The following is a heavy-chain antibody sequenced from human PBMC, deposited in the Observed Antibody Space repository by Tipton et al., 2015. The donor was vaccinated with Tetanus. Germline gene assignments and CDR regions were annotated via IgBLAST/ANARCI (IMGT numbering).Heavy chain of an antibody. D-gene: IGHD2-8*01. CDR3: ARDHRLSASYAGWFDP. J-gene: IGHJ5*02. V-gene: IGHV3-7*01. CDR2: IKQDGSEK. CDR1: TFTFTNYW. Sequence: SLRLSCEASTFTFTNYWMSWVRQAPGKGLEWVANIKQDGSEKYYVDSVKGRFTISRDNAKNSLYLQMNSLRVEDTAVYYCARDHRLSASYAGWFDPWGQGTLVTVSS.